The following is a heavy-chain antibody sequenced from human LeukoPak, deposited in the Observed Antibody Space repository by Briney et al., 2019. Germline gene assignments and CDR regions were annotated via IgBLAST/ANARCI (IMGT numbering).Heavy chain of an antibody. CDR3: ARRQDGHDY. Sequence: SETLSLTCTVSGVSIANTFYYWNWLRQPAGKGLEWIGRIYTTGSTDYNPSLTSRVTISLDTARNQFSLKLSSVTAADTAVYYCARRQDGHDYWGQGTLVTVSS. CDR2: IYTTGST. V-gene: IGHV4-61*02. J-gene: IGHJ4*02. CDR1: GVSIANTFYY.